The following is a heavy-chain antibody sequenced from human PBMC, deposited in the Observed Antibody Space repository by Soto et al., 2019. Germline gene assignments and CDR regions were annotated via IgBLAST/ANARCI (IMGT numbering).Heavy chain of an antibody. V-gene: IGHV3-15*07. J-gene: IGHJ4*02. CDR3: AWDNSGRFRTDH. Sequence: EVQLVESGGGLVKPGDSLRLSCVVSGLKFSDAWMNWVRQAPGKGLEWVGRIKRKGGGETKDYAAPVKGRFAISRDDSRDTLNLQMNSLKTEHTAVYYWAWDNSGRFRTDHWGQGTLVTVSS. CDR1: GLKFSDAW. D-gene: IGHD1-26*01. CDR2: IKRKGGGETK.